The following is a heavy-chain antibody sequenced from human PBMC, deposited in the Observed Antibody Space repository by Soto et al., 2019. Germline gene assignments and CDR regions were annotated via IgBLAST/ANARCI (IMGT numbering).Heavy chain of an antibody. Sequence: SVKVSCKASGGTFSSYAISWVRQAPGQGLEWMGGIIPIFGTANYAQKFQGRVTITADESTSTAYMELSSLRSEDTAVYYCARWGIAVAGIVAFDIWGQGTMVTVSS. J-gene: IGHJ3*02. CDR3: ARWGIAVAGIVAFDI. V-gene: IGHV1-69*13. D-gene: IGHD6-19*01. CDR2: IIPIFGTA. CDR1: GGTFSSYA.